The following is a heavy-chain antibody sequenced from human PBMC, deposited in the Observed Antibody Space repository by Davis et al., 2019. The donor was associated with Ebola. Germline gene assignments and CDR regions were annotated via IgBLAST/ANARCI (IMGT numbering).Heavy chain of an antibody. CDR1: GFTFGDYA. D-gene: IGHD6-19*01. CDR3: TRAGQWLDNWFDP. V-gene: IGHV3-49*04. J-gene: IGHJ5*02. Sequence: GGSLRLSCTASGFTFGDYAMSWVRQAPGKGLEWVGFIRSKAYGGTTEYAASVKGRFTISRDDSKSIAYLQMNSLKTEDTAVYYCTRAGQWLDNWFDPWGQGTLVTVSS. CDR2: IRSKAYGGTT.